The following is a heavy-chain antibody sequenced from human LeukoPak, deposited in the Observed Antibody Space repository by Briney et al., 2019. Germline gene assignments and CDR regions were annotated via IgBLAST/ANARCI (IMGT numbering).Heavy chain of an antibody. V-gene: IGHV1-69*13. CDR3: ATPSRYGDALRY. CDR1: GGTFSSYA. CDR2: IIPIFGTA. J-gene: IGHJ4*02. Sequence: WASVRVSCKASGGTFSSYAISWVRQAPGQGLEWMGGIIPIFGTANYAQKFQGRVTITADESTSTAYMELSSLRSEDTAVYYCATPSRYGDALRYWGQGTLVTVSS. D-gene: IGHD4-17*01.